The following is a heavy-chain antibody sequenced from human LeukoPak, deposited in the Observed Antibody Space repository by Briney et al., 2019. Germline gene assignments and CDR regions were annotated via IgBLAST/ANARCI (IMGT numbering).Heavy chain of an antibody. D-gene: IGHD2-2*01. Sequence: ASVKVSCKASGYTFTGYYMHWVRQAPGQGLGWMGWINPNSGGTNYAQKFQGRVTMTRDTSISTAYMELSRLRSDDTAVYYCAREVRNFCSSTSCTTYYYYGMDVWGQGTTVTVSS. CDR3: AREVRNFCSSTSCTTYYYYGMDV. CDR2: INPNSGGT. V-gene: IGHV1-2*02. CDR1: GYTFTGYY. J-gene: IGHJ6*02.